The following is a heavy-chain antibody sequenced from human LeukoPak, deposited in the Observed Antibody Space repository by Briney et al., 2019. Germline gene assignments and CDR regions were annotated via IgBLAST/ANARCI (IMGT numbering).Heavy chain of an antibody. CDR2: IIPIFGTA. D-gene: IGHD3-10*01. Sequence: SVKVSCKASGGTFSSYAISWVRQAPGQGLEWMGGIIPIFGTANYAQKFQGRVTITADESTSTAYMELSSLRSEDTAVYYCASGLWFGKIPFDYGGQGTLDTVSS. V-gene: IGHV1-69*13. CDR1: GGTFSSYA. J-gene: IGHJ4*02. CDR3: ASGLWFGKIPFDY.